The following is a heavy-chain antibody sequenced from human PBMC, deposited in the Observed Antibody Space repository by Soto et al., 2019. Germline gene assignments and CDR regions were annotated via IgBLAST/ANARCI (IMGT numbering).Heavy chain of an antibody. V-gene: IGHV3-23*01. CDR2: ISGSGCST. CDR3: AKDLFNAKNVVVATVPVSAFLRNRSSDL. J-gene: IGHJ2*01. D-gene: IGHD1-26*01. Sequence: GKGLDLVSAISGSGCSTYYADSVKGRFTIYRDNSKNTLYLQMNSLRAEDTAVYYCAKDLFNAKNVVVATVPVSAFLRNRSSDL.